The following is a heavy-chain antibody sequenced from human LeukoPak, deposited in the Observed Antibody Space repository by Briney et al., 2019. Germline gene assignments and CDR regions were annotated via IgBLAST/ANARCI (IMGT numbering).Heavy chain of an antibody. Sequence: PSETLSLTCTVSGDSISSYYWNWIRQPAGKELQWIGCIYTSGSPNYNPSLKSRVTMSVDTSKNQFSLKLTSVTAADTAVYYCARDSGSRGWLIDYWGQGTLVTVSS. D-gene: IGHD6-19*01. CDR3: ARDSGSRGWLIDY. J-gene: IGHJ4*02. V-gene: IGHV4-4*07. CDR1: GDSISSYY. CDR2: IYTSGSP.